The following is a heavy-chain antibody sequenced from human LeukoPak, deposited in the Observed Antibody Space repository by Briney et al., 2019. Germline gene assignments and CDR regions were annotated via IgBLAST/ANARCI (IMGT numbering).Heavy chain of an antibody. V-gene: IGHV1-24*01. CDR3: ARAMFGYYGSGSYYSQRGYYFDY. CDR1: GYTLTELS. Sequence: ASVKVSCKVSGYTLTELSMHWVRQAPGKGLEWMGGFDPEDGETIYAQKFQGRVTMTEDTSTDTAYMELSSLRSEDTAVYYCARAMFGYYGSGSYYSQRGYYFDYWGQGTLVTVSS. D-gene: IGHD3-10*01. J-gene: IGHJ4*02. CDR2: FDPEDGET.